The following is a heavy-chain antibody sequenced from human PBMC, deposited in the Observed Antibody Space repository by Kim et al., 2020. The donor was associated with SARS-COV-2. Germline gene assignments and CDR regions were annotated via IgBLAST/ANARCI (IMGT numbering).Heavy chain of an antibody. D-gene: IGHD6-19*01. J-gene: IGHJ5*02. CDR2: ISYDGSNK. V-gene: IGHV3-30*04. Sequence: GGSLRLSCAASGFTFSSYAMHWVRQAPGKGLEWVAVISYDGSNKYYADSVKGRFTISRDNSKNTLYLQMNSLRAEDTAVYYCAGGAVAGTLRAENWFDPWGQGTLVTVSS. CDR3: AGGAVAGTLRAENWFDP. CDR1: GFTFSSYA.